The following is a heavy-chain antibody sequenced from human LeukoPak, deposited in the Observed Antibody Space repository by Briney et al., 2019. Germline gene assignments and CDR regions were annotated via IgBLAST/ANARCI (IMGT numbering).Heavy chain of an antibody. CDR2: INHSGST. CDR3: ARDALRGYCSSTSCRYWYFDL. Sequence: SETLSLTCAVYGGSFSGYYWGWIRQPPGKGLEWIGEINHSGSTNYNPSLKSRVTISVDTSKNQFSLKLSSVTAADTAVYYCARDALRGYCSSTSCRYWYFDLWGRGTLVTVSS. CDR1: GGSFSGYY. D-gene: IGHD2-2*01. V-gene: IGHV4-34*01. J-gene: IGHJ2*01.